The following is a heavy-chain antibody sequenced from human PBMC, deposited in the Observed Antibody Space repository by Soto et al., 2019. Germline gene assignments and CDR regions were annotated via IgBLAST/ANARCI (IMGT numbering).Heavy chain of an antibody. D-gene: IGHD1-26*01. CDR2: IKEDGSEK. J-gene: IGHJ4*02. CDR3: TTSPGIVVMDY. V-gene: IGHV3-7*01. CDR1: GSTFSVYS. Sequence: GGSLRLSCAASGSTFSVYSMTWVRQAPGKGLEWVANIKEDGSEKYYVDSVKGRFTISRDNAKNSLYLRMNSLRAEDTAVYYCTTSPGIVVMDYWGQGTLVTVSS.